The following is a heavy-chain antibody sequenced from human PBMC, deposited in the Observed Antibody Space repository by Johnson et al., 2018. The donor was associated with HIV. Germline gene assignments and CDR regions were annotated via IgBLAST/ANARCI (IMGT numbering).Heavy chain of an antibody. V-gene: IGHV3-7*04. CDR2: IKQDGSEK. CDR3: ARASYVDAFDI. J-gene: IGHJ3*02. Sequence: VQLVESGGGVVRPGGSLKLSCAASGFTVSSNYMNWVRQAPGKGLEWVANIKQDGSEKYYVDSVKGRFTISRDNAKNSLYLQMNSLRAEDTAVYYCARASYVDAFDIWGQGTMVTVSS. D-gene: IGHD1-26*01. CDR1: GFTVSSNY.